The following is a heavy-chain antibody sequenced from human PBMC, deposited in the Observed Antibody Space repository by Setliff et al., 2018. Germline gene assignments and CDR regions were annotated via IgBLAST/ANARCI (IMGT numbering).Heavy chain of an antibody. CDR2: IYHSGST. J-gene: IGHJ4*02. D-gene: IGHD1-7*01. V-gene: IGHV4-38-2*01. CDR1: GYSISSGYY. Sequence: LTCAVSGYSISSGYYWGWIRQPPGKGLEWIGSIYHSGSTYYNPSLKSRVTISVDTSKNQFSLKLSSVTAADTAVYYCASVRDLELFDYWGQGTLVTVSS. CDR3: ASVRDLELFDY.